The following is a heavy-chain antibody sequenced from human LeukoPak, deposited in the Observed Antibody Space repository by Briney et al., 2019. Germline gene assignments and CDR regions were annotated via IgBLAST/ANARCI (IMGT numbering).Heavy chain of an antibody. Sequence: ASVKVSCKASGYTFTRYQMHWVRQAPGQGLEWMGILNPSGGSTSYAQKFQGRVTMTRDTSTSTVYMELSSLRSEDTAVYYCARAYCGGDCYGLDYYYYYMDVWGKGTTVTVS. D-gene: IGHD2-21*01. CDR3: ARAYCGGDCYGLDYYYYYMDV. CDR1: GYTFTRYQ. J-gene: IGHJ6*03. CDR2: LNPSGGST. V-gene: IGHV1-46*03.